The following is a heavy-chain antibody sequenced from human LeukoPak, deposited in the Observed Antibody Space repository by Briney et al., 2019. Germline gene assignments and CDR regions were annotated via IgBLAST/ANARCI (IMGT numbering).Heavy chain of an antibody. CDR1: GFTFSSYW. Sequence: PGGSLRLSCAASGFTFSSYWMHWVRQAPGKGLVWVSLIYSDASGTSYADSVKGRFTISGDNAKNSLYLQMNSLRAEDTAVYYCARDLVGSYSNFDLWGRGTLVTVSS. CDR3: ARDLVGSYSNFDL. J-gene: IGHJ2*01. CDR2: IYSDASGT. D-gene: IGHD1-26*01. V-gene: IGHV3-74*01.